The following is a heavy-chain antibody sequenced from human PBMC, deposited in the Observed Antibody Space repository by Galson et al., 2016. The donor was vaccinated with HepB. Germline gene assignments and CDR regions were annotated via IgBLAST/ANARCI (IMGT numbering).Heavy chain of an antibody. Sequence: SETLSLTCTVSGASIITTNYCWDWVRQPPGQGPEWIGSICHRGDTYYNPSLKSRAIMSLDTSNNQFSLKLTSVTAADAAVYYCTRHLAPEDAFNIWGQGTKVTVSS. CDR2: ICHRGDT. CDR1: GASIITTNYC. J-gene: IGHJ3*02. V-gene: IGHV4-39*01. CDR3: TRHLAPEDAFNI.